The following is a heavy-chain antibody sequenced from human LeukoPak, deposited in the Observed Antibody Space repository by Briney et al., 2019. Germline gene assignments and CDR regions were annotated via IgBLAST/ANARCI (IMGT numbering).Heavy chain of an antibody. CDR1: GDSVSSNSAA. J-gene: IGHJ6*03. Sequence: SQTLSLTCAISGDSVSSNSAAWDWIRQSPSRGLEWLGRTYYRSKRYNDYAVSVKSRITINPGPSKNQFSLQLNSVTPEDTAVYYCAREVATITEVRYYYYYYMDVWGKGTTVTISS. D-gene: IGHD5-12*01. CDR3: AREVATITEVRYYYYYYMDV. V-gene: IGHV6-1*01. CDR2: TYYRSKRYN.